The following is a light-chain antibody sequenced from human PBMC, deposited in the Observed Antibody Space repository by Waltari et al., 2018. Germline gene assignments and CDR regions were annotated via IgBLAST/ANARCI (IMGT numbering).Light chain of an antibody. CDR1: QSVSNT. Sequence: EIVMTQSPATLSVSPGERATLSCRASQSVSNTLAWYQQKPGQPPRLLIYDASTRATGIPARFSGSGSGTEFTLTISSLQSEDFALYYCQHYNNWPRTFGQGTKVEIK. V-gene: IGKV3-15*01. J-gene: IGKJ1*01. CDR2: DAS. CDR3: QHYNNWPRT.